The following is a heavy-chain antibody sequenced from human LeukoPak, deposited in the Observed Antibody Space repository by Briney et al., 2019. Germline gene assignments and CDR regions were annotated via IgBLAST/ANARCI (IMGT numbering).Heavy chain of an antibody. CDR3: ARDGPRRSTTQNYFDY. J-gene: IGHJ4*02. Sequence: GGSLRLSCAASGFTFSSYSMNWVRQAPGKGLEWVSSISSSSSYIYYADSVKGRFTISRDNAKNSLYLQMNSLRAEDTAVYYCARDGPRRSTTQNYFDYWGQGTLVTVSS. D-gene: IGHD2-2*01. CDR2: ISSSSSYI. V-gene: IGHV3-21*01. CDR1: GFTFSSYS.